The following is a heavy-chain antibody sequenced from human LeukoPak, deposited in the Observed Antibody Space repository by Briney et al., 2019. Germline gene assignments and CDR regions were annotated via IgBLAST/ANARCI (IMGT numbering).Heavy chain of an antibody. Sequence: GASVKVSCKASGGTFSSYAISWVRQAPGQGLEWMGGIIPIFGTANYAQKFQGRVTITTDESTGTAYMEPSSLRSEDTAVYYCARDGSGSYHNYFDYWGQGTLVTVSS. CDR2: IIPIFGTA. J-gene: IGHJ4*02. CDR3: ARDGSGSYHNYFDY. V-gene: IGHV1-69*05. D-gene: IGHD3-10*01. CDR1: GGTFSSYA.